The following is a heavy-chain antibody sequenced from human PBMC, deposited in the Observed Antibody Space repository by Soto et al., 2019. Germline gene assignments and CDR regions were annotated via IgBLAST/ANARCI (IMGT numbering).Heavy chain of an antibody. Sequence: EVQLVESGGGLVKPGGSLRLSCAASGFTFSNAWMSWVRQAPGKGLEWVDRIKSKTDGGTTDYAAPVKGRFTISRDDSKNTLDLQMNSLKTEDTAVYYCTTDLLWFGELLYDDFDYWGQGTLVTVSS. CDR1: GFTFSNAW. CDR2: IKSKTDGGTT. D-gene: IGHD3-10*01. J-gene: IGHJ4*02. V-gene: IGHV3-15*01. CDR3: TTDLLWFGELLYDDFDY.